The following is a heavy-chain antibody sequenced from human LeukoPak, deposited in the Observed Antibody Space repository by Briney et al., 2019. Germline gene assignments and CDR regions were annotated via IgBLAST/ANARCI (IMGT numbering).Heavy chain of an antibody. Sequence: PSETLSLTCAVYGGSFSGYYWSWIRQPPAKGLEWIGEINHSGSTNYNPSLKSRVTISVDTSKNQFSLKLSSVTAADTAVYYCARVRIYGSGSYYYWGQGTLVTVSS. D-gene: IGHD3-10*01. CDR1: GGSFSGYY. CDR2: INHSGST. J-gene: IGHJ4*02. V-gene: IGHV4-34*01. CDR3: ARVRIYGSGSYYY.